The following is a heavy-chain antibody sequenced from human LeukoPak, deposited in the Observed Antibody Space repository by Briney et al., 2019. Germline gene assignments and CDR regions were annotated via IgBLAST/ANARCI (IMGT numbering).Heavy chain of an antibody. CDR1: GGSISSYY. CDR3: ARDTHLTY. J-gene: IGHJ4*02. D-gene: IGHD3-3*02. CDR2: IYYSGST. V-gene: IGHV4-59*01. Sequence: PSEALSLTCTVSGGSISSYYWSWIRQPPGKRLEWIGYIYYSGSTNYNPSLKSRVTISVDTSKNQFSLKLSSVTAADTAVYYCARDTHLTYWGQGTLVTVSS.